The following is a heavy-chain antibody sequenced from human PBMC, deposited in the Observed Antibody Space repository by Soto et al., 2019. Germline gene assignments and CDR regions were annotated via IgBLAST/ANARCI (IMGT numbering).Heavy chain of an antibody. D-gene: IGHD4-17*01. V-gene: IGHV3-30-3*01. CDR3: TRADLTVTLSVFDP. CDR2: ISDDGTTK. CDR1: GFIFSRYF. Sequence: QVQLVESGGGVVQPGRFLRLSCAASGFIFSRYFMHWVRQAPGKGLEWVALISDDGTTKYYADSVTGRFTISRDNSKNTLNLQMNSLSADDTAVYYCTRADLTVTLSVFDPWGQGTLVTVSS. J-gene: IGHJ5*02.